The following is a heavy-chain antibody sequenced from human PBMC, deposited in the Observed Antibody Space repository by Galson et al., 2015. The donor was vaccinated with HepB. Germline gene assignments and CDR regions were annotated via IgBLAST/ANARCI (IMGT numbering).Heavy chain of an antibody. D-gene: IGHD6-19*01. Sequence: SLRLSCAASGFTFSSYAMSWVRQAPGKGLEWVSAISGGGGSTYYADSVKGRFTISRDNSKDTLYLQMNSLRAEDTAVYYCAKDRSSGPRNDYWGQGTLVTVSS. V-gene: IGHV3-23*01. CDR1: GFTFSSYA. J-gene: IGHJ4*02. CDR2: ISGGGGST. CDR3: AKDRSSGPRNDY.